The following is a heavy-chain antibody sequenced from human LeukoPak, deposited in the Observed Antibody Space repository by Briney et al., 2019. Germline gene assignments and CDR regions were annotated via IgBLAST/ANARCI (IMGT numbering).Heavy chain of an antibody. Sequence: PSETLSLTCTVSGGSISTTTYYWGWIRQPPGKGLEWIGSIYGSTYYNPSLKSRVTISVDTSKNQFSLKLNSVTAADTAVYNCARTRMDFDSWGQGILVTVSS. D-gene: IGHD1-14*01. V-gene: IGHV4-39*01. CDR2: IYGST. CDR3: ARTRMDFDS. J-gene: IGHJ4*02. CDR1: GGSISTTTYY.